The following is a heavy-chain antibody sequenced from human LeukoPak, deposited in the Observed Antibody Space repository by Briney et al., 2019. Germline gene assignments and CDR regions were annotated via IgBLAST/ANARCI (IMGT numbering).Heavy chain of an antibody. Sequence: PSETLSLTCAVYGGSFSGYYWSWIRQPPGKGLEWIGEINHSGSTTYNPSLMSRVTISVDTSKNQFSLKLSSVTAADTAVYYCARGPAYYDFWSGYYDPYYYYYYMDVWGKGTTVTVSS. CDR2: INHSGST. V-gene: IGHV4-34*01. CDR3: ARGPAYYDFWSGYYDPYYYYYYMDV. CDR1: GGSFSGYY. J-gene: IGHJ6*03. D-gene: IGHD3-3*01.